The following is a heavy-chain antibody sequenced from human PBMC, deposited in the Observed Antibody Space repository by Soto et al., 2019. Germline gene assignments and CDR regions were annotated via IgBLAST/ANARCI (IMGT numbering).Heavy chain of an antibody. Sequence: QVQLQESGPGLVKPSQTLSLTCTVSGGSISSGDYYWSWTRQHPGKGLEWIGYIYYSGSTYYNPSLKSRVTISVDTSKNQFSLKLSSVTAADTAVYYCARCEVPAASGVSVSYYYYMDVWGKGTTVTVSS. CDR3: ARCEVPAASGVSVSYYYYMDV. D-gene: IGHD2-2*01. CDR2: IYYSGST. J-gene: IGHJ6*03. V-gene: IGHV4-31*03. CDR1: GGSISSGDYY.